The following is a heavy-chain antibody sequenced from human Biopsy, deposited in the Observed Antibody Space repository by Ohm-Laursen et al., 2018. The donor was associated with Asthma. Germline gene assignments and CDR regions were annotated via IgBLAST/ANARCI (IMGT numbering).Heavy chain of an antibody. CDR1: GGSFTHYF. CDR2: INYRGDT. J-gene: IGHJ1*01. CDR3: VRGEEVAGTYFKD. D-gene: IGHD6-19*01. Sequence: SDTLSLTCAISGGSFTHYFWMWIRQPPGTGLEWIGEINYRGDTNYNPSLESRVSISVDTSTYHFSLRLDSVTAADTAVYYCVRGEEVAGTYFKDWDQGTLVTVSS. V-gene: IGHV4-34*01.